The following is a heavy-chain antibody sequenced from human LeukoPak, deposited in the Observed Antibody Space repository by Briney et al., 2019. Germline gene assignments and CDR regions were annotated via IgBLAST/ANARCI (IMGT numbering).Heavy chain of an antibody. Sequence: GASVKVSCKVSGYTLTELSMHWVRQAPGKRLEWMRGFDPEDGETIYAQKFQGRVTMTEDTSTDTAYMELSSLRSEDTAVYYCATWGGSGSYYNVHYWGQGTLVTVSS. CDR2: FDPEDGET. V-gene: IGHV1-24*01. J-gene: IGHJ4*02. D-gene: IGHD3-10*01. CDR3: ATWGGSGSYYNVHY. CDR1: GYTLTELS.